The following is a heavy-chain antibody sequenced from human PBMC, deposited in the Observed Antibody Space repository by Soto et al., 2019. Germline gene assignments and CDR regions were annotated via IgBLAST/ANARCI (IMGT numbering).Heavy chain of an antibody. CDR2: ITGGSGDT. CDR3: ARSVATPLSNWFDP. D-gene: IGHD2-15*01. Sequence: GGSLRLSCAASGFTFSSYVMSWVRQTPGKGLEWVSAITGGSGDTYYADSVKGRFTISRDNSKNTSISTAYMELSRLRSDDTAVYYCARSVATPLSNWFDPWGQGTLVTVSS. J-gene: IGHJ5*02. V-gene: IGHV3-23*01. CDR1: GFTFSSYV.